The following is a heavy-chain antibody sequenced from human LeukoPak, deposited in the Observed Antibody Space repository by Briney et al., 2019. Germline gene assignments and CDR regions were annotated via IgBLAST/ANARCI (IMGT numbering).Heavy chain of an antibody. J-gene: IGHJ3*02. CDR1: GYTFTSYD. CDR2: ISAYNGNT. CDR3: ARALYDSSGNDAFDI. D-gene: IGHD3-22*01. V-gene: IGHV1-18*01. Sequence: ASVKVSCKASGYTFTSYDISWVRQAPGQGLEWMGWISAYNGNTNYAQKLQGRVTMTTDTSTSTAYMELRSLRSDDTAVYYCARALYDSSGNDAFDIWGQGTMVTVSS.